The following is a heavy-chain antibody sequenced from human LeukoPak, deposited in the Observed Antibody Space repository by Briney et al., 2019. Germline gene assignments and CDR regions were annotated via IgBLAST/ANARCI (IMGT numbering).Heavy chain of an antibody. CDR3: AKGSSSWLNTNNDY. D-gene: IGHD6-13*01. Sequence: GGSLRLSCAASGFTFSSYAMHWVRQAPGKGLEWVAVISYDGSNKYYADSVKCRFTISRDNAKNSLYLQMNSLRAEDTALYYCAKGSSSWLNTNNDYWGQGTLVTVSS. CDR2: ISYDGSNK. CDR1: GFTFSSYA. V-gene: IGHV3-30-3*01. J-gene: IGHJ4*02.